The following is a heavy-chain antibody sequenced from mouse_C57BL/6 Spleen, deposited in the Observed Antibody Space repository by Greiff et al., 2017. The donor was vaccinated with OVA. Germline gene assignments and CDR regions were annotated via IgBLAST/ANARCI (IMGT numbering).Heavy chain of an antibody. CDR1: GYTFTSYW. J-gene: IGHJ3*01. V-gene: IGHV1-55*01. Sequence: QVQLQQPGAELVKPGASVKMSCKASGYTFTSYWITWVKQRPGQGLEWIGDIYPGSGSTNYNEKFKSKATLTVDTSSSTAYMQLSSLTSEDSAVYYGARSYDYDEAWFAYWGQGTLVTVSA. CDR3: ARSYDYDEAWFAY. CDR2: IYPGSGST. D-gene: IGHD2-4*01.